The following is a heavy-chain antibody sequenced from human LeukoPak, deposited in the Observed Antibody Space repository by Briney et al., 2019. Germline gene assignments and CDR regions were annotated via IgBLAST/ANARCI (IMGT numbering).Heavy chain of an antibody. D-gene: IGHD3-22*01. J-gene: IGHJ3*02. V-gene: IGHV3-53*01. CDR2: IYSGGST. CDR1: XY. Sequence: XYMSWVXQXPGKGLEWVSVIYSGGSTYYADSVKGRFTISRDNSKNTLYLQMNSLRAEDTAVYYCAREPYYDSSGSDAFDIWGQGTMVTVSS. CDR3: AREPYYDSSGSDAFDI.